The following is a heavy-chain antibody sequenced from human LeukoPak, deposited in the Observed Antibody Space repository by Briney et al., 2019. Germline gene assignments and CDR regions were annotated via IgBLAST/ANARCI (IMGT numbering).Heavy chain of an antibody. V-gene: IGHV4-30-2*01. J-gene: IGHJ4*02. CDR1: GGSISSGGYY. Sequence: SQTLSLTCTVSGGSISSGGYYWSWIRQPPGKGLEWIGYIYHSGSTYYNPSLKSRVTISVDRSKNQFSLKPSSVTAADTAVYYCARFPGYCTNGVCYNFDYWGQGTLVTVSS. CDR3: ARFPGYCTNGVCYNFDY. D-gene: IGHD2-8*01. CDR2: IYHSGST.